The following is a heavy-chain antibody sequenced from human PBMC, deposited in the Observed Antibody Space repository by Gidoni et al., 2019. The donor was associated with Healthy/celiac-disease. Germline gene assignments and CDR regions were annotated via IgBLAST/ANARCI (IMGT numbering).Heavy chain of an antibody. Sequence: QVQLVQSGAEVKKPGASVKVSCKASGYTFTSYYMHWVRQAPGQGLEWMGIINPSGGSTSYAQKFQGRVTMTRDTSTSTVYMELSSLRSEDTAVYYCARAISAGIAMGSRFDYWGQGTLVTVSS. CDR3: ARAISAGIAMGSRFDY. D-gene: IGHD6-13*01. J-gene: IGHJ4*02. CDR2: INPSGGST. CDR1: GYTFTSYY. V-gene: IGHV1-46*01.